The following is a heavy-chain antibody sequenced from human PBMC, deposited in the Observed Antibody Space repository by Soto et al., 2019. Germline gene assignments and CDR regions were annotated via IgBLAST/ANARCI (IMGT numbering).Heavy chain of an antibody. CDR1: GASISGFY. D-gene: IGHD1-1*01. CDR3: VRDGTKTLRDWFDP. V-gene: IGHV4-4*07. J-gene: IGHJ5*02. CDR2: IYATGTT. Sequence: SETLSLTCTVSGASISGFYWSWIRKSAGKGLEWIGRIYATGTTDYNPSLKSRVMMSVDTSKKQFALKLRSVTAADTAVYYCVRDGTKTLRDWFDPWGQGISVTVSS.